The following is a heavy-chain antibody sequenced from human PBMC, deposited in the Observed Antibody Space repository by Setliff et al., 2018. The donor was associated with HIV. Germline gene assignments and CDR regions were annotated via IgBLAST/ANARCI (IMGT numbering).Heavy chain of an antibody. CDR3: ARGSKLVWGRWFDP. CDR2: VYDSGRT. J-gene: IGHJ5*02. Sequence: SETLSLTCAVYGGSFSDYHWSWIRQAPRKRLEWIGEVYDSGRTNYNPSLKSRVTVTVDTSKNQFSLRLDSVTAADTAVYYCARGSKLVWGRWFDPWGQGTLVTVSS. D-gene: IGHD6-6*01. CDR1: GGSFSDYH. V-gene: IGHV4-34*01.